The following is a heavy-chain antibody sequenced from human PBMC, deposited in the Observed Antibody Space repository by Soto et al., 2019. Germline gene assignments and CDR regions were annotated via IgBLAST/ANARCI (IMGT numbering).Heavy chain of an antibody. D-gene: IGHD5-18*01. CDR2: INANSGNT. V-gene: IGHV1-18*01. CDR1: GYTFTSYG. CDR3: ARAVTAGGYSNGPGDY. J-gene: IGHJ4*02. Sequence: ASVKVSCKASGYTFTSYGISWVRQAPVQGLEWMGLINANSGNTSYAQKLQGRVTMTRDTSTSTVYMELSSLRSEDTAVYYCARAVTAGGYSNGPGDYWGQGTLVTVSS.